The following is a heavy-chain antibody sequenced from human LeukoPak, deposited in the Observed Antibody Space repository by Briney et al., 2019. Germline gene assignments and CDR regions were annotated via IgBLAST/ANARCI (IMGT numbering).Heavy chain of an antibody. CDR2: ISGDGSLT. D-gene: IGHD3-10*01. V-gene: IGHV3-74*01. CDR3: ASLLTPYHGSGGGGMDV. Sequence: PGGSLRLSCAASGFTFSTHWMYWVRQAPGKEFVWVSRISGDGSLTSYADSVRGRFTISRDNAKETLYLQMTSLRVEDTAVYSCASLLTPYHGSGGGGMDVWGQGTTVTASS. J-gene: IGHJ6*02. CDR1: GFTFSTHW.